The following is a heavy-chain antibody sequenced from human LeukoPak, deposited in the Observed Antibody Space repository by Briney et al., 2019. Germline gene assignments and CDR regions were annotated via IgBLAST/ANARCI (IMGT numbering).Heavy chain of an antibody. V-gene: IGHV3-74*01. Sequence: GGSLRLSCAAPGFTFSSYWMHWVRQAPGKGLVWVSRINTDGSSTSYADSVKGRFTISRDNAKNTLYLQMNSLRAEDTAVYYCAREGGSSRLRYWGQGTLVTVSS. CDR1: GFTFSSYW. CDR3: AREGGSSRLRY. CDR2: INTDGSST. J-gene: IGHJ4*02. D-gene: IGHD1-26*01.